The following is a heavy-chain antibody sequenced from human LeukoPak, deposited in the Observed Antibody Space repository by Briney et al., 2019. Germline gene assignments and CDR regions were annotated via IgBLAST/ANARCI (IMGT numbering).Heavy chain of an antibody. D-gene: IGHD3-22*01. CDR2: INPNSGGT. J-gene: IGHJ4*02. CDR1: GYTFTGYY. V-gene: IGHV1-2*02. CDR3: ARGYYDSSGYYEYYFDY. Sequence: GASVKVSCKASGYTFTGYYMHWVRQAPGQGLEWMGWINPNSGGTNYAQKFQGRVTMTRDTSISTAYMELSRLRSDDTAVYYCARGYYDSSGYYEYYFDYWGQGTLVTVSS.